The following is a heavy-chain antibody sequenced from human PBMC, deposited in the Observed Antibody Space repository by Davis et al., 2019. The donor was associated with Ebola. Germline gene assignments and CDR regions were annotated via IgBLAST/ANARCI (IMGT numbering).Heavy chain of an antibody. D-gene: IGHD1-26*01. Sequence: MPSGSLSLTCTVSGGSISSSYWSWIRQPPGTGLEWIGYIYFSGSTYYNPSLKSRVTISVDKSKNQFSLKLSSVTAADTAVYYCARDGSYRSGYYFDYWGQGTLVTVSS. V-gene: IGHV4-59*12. J-gene: IGHJ4*02. CDR3: ARDGSYRSGYYFDY. CDR2: IYFSGST. CDR1: GGSISSSY.